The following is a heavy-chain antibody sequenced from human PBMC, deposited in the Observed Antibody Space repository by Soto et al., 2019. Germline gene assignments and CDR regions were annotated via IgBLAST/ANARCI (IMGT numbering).Heavy chain of an antibody. J-gene: IGHJ3*02. CDR2: ISPYNDNT. CDR1: GYTFSNYG. CDR3: ARIAKYSRSIASSDI. D-gene: IGHD2-21*01. Sequence: QVQLVQSGPDVKKPGASVKVSCKTSGYTFSNYGINWVRQAPAQGLEWMGWISPYNDNTNYAQKFQGRLTMTTDTSTRTMFMEWRSLRSADTAIYFFARIAKYSRSIASSDIWGQGTMVNTSS. V-gene: IGHV1-18*01.